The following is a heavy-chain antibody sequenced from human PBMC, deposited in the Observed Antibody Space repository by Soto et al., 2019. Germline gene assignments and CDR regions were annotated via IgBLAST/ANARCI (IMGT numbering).Heavy chain of an antibody. CDR1: SITFKRYS. J-gene: IGHJ4*02. V-gene: IGHV3-21*06. CDR3: TRESEDLTSNFDY. CDR2: ISSTTNYI. Sequence: GGSLRLSCAATSITFKRYSINWVRRAPGKGLEWVSSISSTTNYIYYADSMKGRFTVSRDNAKNSVYLEMNSLSAEDTAVYYCTRESEDLTSNFDYWGQGILDTVSS.